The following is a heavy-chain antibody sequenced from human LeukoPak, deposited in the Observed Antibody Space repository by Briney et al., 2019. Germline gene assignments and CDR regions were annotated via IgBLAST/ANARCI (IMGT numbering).Heavy chain of an antibody. V-gene: IGHV3-21*01. J-gene: IGHJ4*02. D-gene: IGHD4-17*01. CDR3: ARGHTAVTQHFDF. CDR1: GFTFTTYS. CDR2: ISSGSSAI. Sequence: GGSLRLSCEASGFTFTTYSMTWVRQAPGKGLEWVSIISSGSSAIFSADALKGRFTISRDDAKNLLYLDMNGLRAEDTAVYYCARGHTAVTQHFDFWGQGTLVTVSS.